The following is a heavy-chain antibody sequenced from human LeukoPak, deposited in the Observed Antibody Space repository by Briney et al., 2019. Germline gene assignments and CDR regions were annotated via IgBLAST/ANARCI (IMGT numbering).Heavy chain of an antibody. CDR3: AREDDWNYEDY. CDR1: GFTFSRYW. Sequence: GGSLRLSCAASGFTFSRYWMSWVRQAPGKGLEWVANIKQDGSEKYYVDSVKGRFTISRDNAKNSLYLQMNSLSAEDTAVYYCAREDDWNYEDYWGQGTLVTVSS. D-gene: IGHD1-7*01. J-gene: IGHJ4*02. V-gene: IGHV3-7*01. CDR2: IKQDGSEK.